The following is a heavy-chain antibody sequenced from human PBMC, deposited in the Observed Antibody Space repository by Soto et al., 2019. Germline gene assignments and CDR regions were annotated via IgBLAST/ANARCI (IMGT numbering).Heavy chain of an antibody. Sequence: QMQLVQSGAEVKKPGSSVKVSCKASGGTFSSYAISWVRQAPGQGLEWMGGIIPIFGTANYEQKFQGRVTITADESTITAYMELSSLRSEDTAVYYCARDQSGTTPTYYYYYGMDVWGQGTTVTVSS. J-gene: IGHJ6*02. CDR2: IIPIFGTA. CDR3: ARDQSGTTPTYYYYYGMDV. V-gene: IGHV1-69*01. CDR1: GGTFSSYA. D-gene: IGHD1-1*01.